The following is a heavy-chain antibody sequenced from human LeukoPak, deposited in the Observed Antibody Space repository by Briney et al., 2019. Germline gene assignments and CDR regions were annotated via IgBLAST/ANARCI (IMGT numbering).Heavy chain of an antibody. J-gene: IGHJ4*02. Sequence: GGSLRLSCAASGFSFSSYWMSWVRQAPGKGPEWVANIKQDGGEKYYVDSVKGRFIIFRDNAKNSLYLQVNSLRVEDTAVYYCAREDHSNYNYWGQGTLVTVSS. D-gene: IGHD4-11*01. CDR1: GFSFSSYW. CDR3: AREDHSNYNY. V-gene: IGHV3-7*01. CDR2: IKQDGGEK.